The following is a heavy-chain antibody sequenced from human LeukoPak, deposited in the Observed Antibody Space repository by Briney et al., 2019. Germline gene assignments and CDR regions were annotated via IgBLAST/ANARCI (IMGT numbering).Heavy chain of an antibody. D-gene: IGHD1-1*01. CDR2: IYSGGST. Sequence: GGSLRLSCAASGFPVSSNYMSWVRQAPGKGLEWVSLIYSGGSTSYADSVKGRFTFSRDNSKNTLYLQMNSLRAEDTAVYYCARDRVNWNDVGGLFDYWGQGTLVTVSS. J-gene: IGHJ4*02. CDR3: ARDRVNWNDVGGLFDY. V-gene: IGHV3-53*01. CDR1: GFPVSSNY.